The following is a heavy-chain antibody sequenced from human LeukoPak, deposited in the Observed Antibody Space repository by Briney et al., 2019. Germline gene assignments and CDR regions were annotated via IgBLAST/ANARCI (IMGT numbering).Heavy chain of an antibody. D-gene: IGHD6-19*01. J-gene: IGHJ3*02. CDR1: GGSISSGGYS. CDR2: IYYSGST. Sequence: SETLSLTCAVSGGSISSGGYSWSWIRQPPGKGLEWIGYIYYSGSTYYNPSLKSRVTISVDKSKNQFSLKLSSVTAADTAVYYCASIAVAGTFDAFDIWGQGTMVTVSS. V-gene: IGHV4-30-4*07. CDR3: ASIAVAGTFDAFDI.